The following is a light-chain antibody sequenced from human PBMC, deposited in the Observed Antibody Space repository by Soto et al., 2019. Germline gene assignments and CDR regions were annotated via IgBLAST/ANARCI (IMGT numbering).Light chain of an antibody. V-gene: IGLV2-14*01. J-gene: IGLJ2*01. CDR2: EVR. CDR3: SSYTSKSSLI. CDR1: MRDVGAYNL. Sequence: QSSLAQPASVSGSPGQSITISCAGTMRDVGAYNLVSWYQQHPGRAPQLIIYEVRNRPSGISFRFSGSKSGNTASLTISGLQAEDEADYYCSSYTSKSSLIFGGGTKVTVL.